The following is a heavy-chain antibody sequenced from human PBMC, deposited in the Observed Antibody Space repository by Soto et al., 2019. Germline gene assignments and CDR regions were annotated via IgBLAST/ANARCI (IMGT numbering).Heavy chain of an antibody. D-gene: IGHD3-16*01. CDR1: GGSISRGAYY. Sequence: QVQLQESGPGLVKPSQTLSLTCTVSGGSISRGAYYCSCLRQHPGKVMEWPGYIDYSGSTNYNPSLNSRVTKSVDTSKNQVSLKLSSVTAADTAVYFCAIAPAGVFVQIYYCDHWCQGTLVTVSS. CDR2: IDYSGST. V-gene: IGHV4-31*03. J-gene: IGHJ4*02. CDR3: AIAPAGVFVQIYYCDH.